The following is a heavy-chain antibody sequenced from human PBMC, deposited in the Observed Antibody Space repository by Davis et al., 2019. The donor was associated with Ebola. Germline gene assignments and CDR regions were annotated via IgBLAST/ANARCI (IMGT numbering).Heavy chain of an antibody. J-gene: IGHJ5*02. CDR3: ASGWLRGKFDP. D-gene: IGHD6-19*01. CDR1: GDSVSGNSGA. Sequence: HSQTLSLTCAISGDSVSGNSGAWNWIRQSPLRGLEWLGRTYFSSKWYHDYAVSVSSRITINPDTSKNQFSLQLNSVTPEDTAVYYCASGWLRGKFDPWGQGTLVTVSS. CDR2: TYFSSKWYH. V-gene: IGHV6-1*01.